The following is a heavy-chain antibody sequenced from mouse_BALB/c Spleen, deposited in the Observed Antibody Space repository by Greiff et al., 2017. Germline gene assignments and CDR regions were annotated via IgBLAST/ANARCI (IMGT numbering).Heavy chain of an antibody. V-gene: IGHV1-67*01. CDR3: AREGYGSSYDYFDY. Sequence: VKLMESGPELVRPGESVKISCKGSGYTFTDYAMHWVKQSHAKGLEWIGVISIYYDNTNYNQKFKGKATMTVDKSSSTAYMELARLTSEDSAIYYCAREGYGSSYDYFDYWGQGTTLTVSS. CDR1: GYTFTDYA. CDR2: ISIYYDNT. D-gene: IGHD1-1*01. J-gene: IGHJ2*01.